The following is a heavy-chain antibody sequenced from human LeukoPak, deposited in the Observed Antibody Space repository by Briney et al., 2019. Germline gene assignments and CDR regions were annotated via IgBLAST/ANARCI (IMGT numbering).Heavy chain of an antibody. CDR3: ARGRPRPGYYDFWSGSKTEDDY. D-gene: IGHD3-3*01. CDR1: GGSISSGGYY. Sequence: PSETLSLTCTVSGGSISSGGYYWSWIRQHPGKGLEWIGYIYYSGSTYYNPSLKSRVTISVDTSKNQFSLKLSSVTAADTAVYYCARGRPRPGYYDFWSGSKTEDDYWGQGTLVTVSS. V-gene: IGHV4-31*03. J-gene: IGHJ4*02. CDR2: IYYSGST.